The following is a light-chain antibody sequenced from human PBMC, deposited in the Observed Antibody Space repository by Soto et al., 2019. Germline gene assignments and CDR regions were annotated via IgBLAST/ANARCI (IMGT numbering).Light chain of an antibody. CDR2: DVN. CDR3: CSYAGSYTFV. CDR1: SSDVGGYNY. J-gene: IGLJ1*01. V-gene: IGLV2-11*01. Sequence: QSALTQPRLVSGSPGQSVTISCTGTSSDVGGYNYVSWYQQHPGKAPKLMIYDVNKRPSGVPDRFSGSKSGNTASLTISGLQAEDEADYYCCSYAGSYTFVFGTGTKLTVL.